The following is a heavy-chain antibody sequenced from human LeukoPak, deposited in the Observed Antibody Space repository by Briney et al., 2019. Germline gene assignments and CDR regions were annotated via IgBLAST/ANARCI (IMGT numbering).Heavy chain of an antibody. D-gene: IGHD1-26*01. Sequence: ASVKVSCKASGYTFTGYYMHWVRQAPGQGLEWMGWINPNSGGTNYAQKSQGRVTMTRDTSISTAYMELSRLRSDDTAVYYCARDPNSGSYLFDVWGQGTMVTVSS. J-gene: IGHJ3*01. CDR2: INPNSGGT. CDR3: ARDPNSGSYLFDV. V-gene: IGHV1-2*02. CDR1: GYTFTGYY.